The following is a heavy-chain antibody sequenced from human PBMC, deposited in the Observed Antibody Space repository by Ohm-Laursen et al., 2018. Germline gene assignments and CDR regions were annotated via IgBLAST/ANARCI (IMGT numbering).Heavy chain of an antibody. V-gene: IGHV3-11*01. CDR2: ISSSGSTI. Sequence: SLRLSCLASGFTFSDYYMSWIRQAPGKGLEWVSYISSSGSTIYYADSVKGQFTISRDNAKNSLYLQMNSLRAEDTAVYYCARVSRGTLQSPWGQGTLVTVSS. D-gene: IGHD5-24*01. J-gene: IGHJ5*02. CDR1: GFTFSDYY. CDR3: ARVSRGTLQSP.